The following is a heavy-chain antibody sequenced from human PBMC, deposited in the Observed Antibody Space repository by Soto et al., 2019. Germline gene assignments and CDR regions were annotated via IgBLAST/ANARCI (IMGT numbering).Heavy chain of an antibody. CDR2: ISSSSSTV. J-gene: IGHJ5*01. Sequence: EVQLVESGGGLVQPGGSLSLSCAASGFNFSGYSMNWVRQAPGKGLEWVSFISSSSSTVYYEDSVEGRFTISSDNAKNSQNLQKNSLRAEDTAVYYSARDRAEDSWGKGTLVTVAS. V-gene: IGHV3-48*01. CDR3: ARDRAEDS. CDR1: GFNFSGYS.